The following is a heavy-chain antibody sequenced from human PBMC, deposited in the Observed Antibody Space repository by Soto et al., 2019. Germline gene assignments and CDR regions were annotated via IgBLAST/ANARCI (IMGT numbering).Heavy chain of an antibody. CDR2: ISGSGDNI. D-gene: IGHD6-13*01. Sequence: GGSLRLSCAASGFTFSSYAMSWVRQAPGKGLEWVSSISGSGDNIHYADSVKGRFTISRDNSKNTLYLQMNSLRAEDTAVYYCAKDRSSSWTSDYWGQGTLVTVSS. CDR1: GFTFSSYA. CDR3: AKDRSSSWTSDY. V-gene: IGHV3-23*01. J-gene: IGHJ4*02.